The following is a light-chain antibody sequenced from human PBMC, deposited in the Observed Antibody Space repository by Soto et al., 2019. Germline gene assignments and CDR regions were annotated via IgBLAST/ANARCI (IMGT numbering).Light chain of an antibody. CDR2: ESS. V-gene: IGLV2-23*01. CDR1: SSDVGGYNL. CDR3: CSYAGSTTPYV. Sequence: QSALTQPASVSGSPGQSITFSCTGTSSDVGGYNLVSWYQQHPGRAPKLLIYESSERPSGVSDRFSGSKSGNTASLTISGLQTEDEADYYCCSYAGSTTPYVFGSGTKVTVL. J-gene: IGLJ1*01.